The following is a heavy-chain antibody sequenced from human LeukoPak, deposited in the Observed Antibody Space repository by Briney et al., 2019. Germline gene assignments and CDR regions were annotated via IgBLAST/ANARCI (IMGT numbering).Heavy chain of an antibody. D-gene: IGHD5-12*01. CDR3: ARWYSGYDYVDETTVTTDYYYYGMDV. CDR2: ISSSGSTI. CDR1: GFTFSSYS. Sequence: PGGSLRLSCAASGFTFSSYSMNWVRQAPGKGLEWVSYISSSGSTIYYADSAKGRFTISRDNAKNSLYLQMNSLRAEDTAVYYCARWYSGYDYVDETTVTTDYYYYGMDVWGQGTTVTVSS. J-gene: IGHJ6*02. V-gene: IGHV3-48*04.